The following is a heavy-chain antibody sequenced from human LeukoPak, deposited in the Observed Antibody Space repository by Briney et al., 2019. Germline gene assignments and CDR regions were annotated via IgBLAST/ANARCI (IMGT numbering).Heavy chain of an antibody. CDR3: ARGRPHGNDY. CDR2: ITSSSSYI. Sequence: GGSLRLSCAASGFTFSSYSMNWVRQAPGKGLEWVSSITSSSSYIYYADSVKGRFTISRDNSKNTLYLQMNSLRVEDTAVYYCARGRPHGNDYWGQGTLVTVSS. V-gene: IGHV3-21*01. D-gene: IGHD4-23*01. CDR1: GFTFSSYS. J-gene: IGHJ4*02.